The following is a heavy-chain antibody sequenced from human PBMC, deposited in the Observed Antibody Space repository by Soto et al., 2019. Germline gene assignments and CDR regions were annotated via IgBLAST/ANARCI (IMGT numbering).Heavy chain of an antibody. CDR2: VYYSGTT. CDR1: GGSVSNKTYY. Sequence: PSETLSLTCSVSGGSVSNKTYYWSWIRQPPGKRLEWIGYVYYSGTTNYNPSLKSRVTISVDLSKNQFSLRLSSVTTADTALYYCARTTAVPNTLRSRYFFDYWGQGTLVTVSS. J-gene: IGHJ4*02. V-gene: IGHV4-61*01. D-gene: IGHD4-17*01. CDR3: ARTTAVPNTLRSRYFFDY.